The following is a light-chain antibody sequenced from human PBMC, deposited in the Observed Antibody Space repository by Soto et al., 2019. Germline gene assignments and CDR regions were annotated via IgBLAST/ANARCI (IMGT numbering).Light chain of an antibody. CDR1: QSVNSN. J-gene: IGKJ4*01. CDR3: QQYNSWPRLT. CDR2: DAS. V-gene: IGKV3-15*01. Sequence: EIVMTQSPATLSVSPGERATLSCRASQSVNSNLAWYRQKPGQAPRLLISDASTRATGVPARFSGSGSGTDFPLTISSLQSEDSGIYYCQQYNSWPRLTFGGGTKVEIK.